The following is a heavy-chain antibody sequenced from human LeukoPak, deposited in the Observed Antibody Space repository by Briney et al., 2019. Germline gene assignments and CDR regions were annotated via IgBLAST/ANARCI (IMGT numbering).Heavy chain of an antibody. D-gene: IGHD2-2*01. J-gene: IGHJ4*02. V-gene: IGHV3-53*01. Sequence: GSLRLSCAASGFPFSSNYMSWVRQAPGKGLEWVSVIYSGGSTYYADSVKGRFTISRDNSKNTLYLQMNSLRAEDTAVYYCASGFLNCSSTSCYAYWGQGTLVTVSS. CDR2: IYSGGST. CDR1: GFPFSSNY. CDR3: ASGFLNCSSTSCYAY.